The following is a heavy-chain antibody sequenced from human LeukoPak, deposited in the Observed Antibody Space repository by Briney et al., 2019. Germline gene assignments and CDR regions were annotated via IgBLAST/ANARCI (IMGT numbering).Heavy chain of an antibody. J-gene: IGHJ4*02. Sequence: SETLSLTCTVSGGSISSSSYYWGWIRQPPGKGLEWIGSIYYSGSTYYNPSLKSRVTISVDTSKNQFSLRLDSVTAADTALFYCARHLSMVTTGWDYWGQGTLVTVFS. CDR2: IYYSGST. D-gene: IGHD4-17*01. V-gene: IGHV4-39*01. CDR3: ARHLSMVTTGWDY. CDR1: GGSISSSSYY.